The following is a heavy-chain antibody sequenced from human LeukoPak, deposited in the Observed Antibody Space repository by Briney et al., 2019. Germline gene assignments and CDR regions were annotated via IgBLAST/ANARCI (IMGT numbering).Heavy chain of an antibody. V-gene: IGHV3-21*01. CDR2: ISSSSSYI. CDR1: GFSLSAYN. D-gene: IGHD3-3*01. J-gene: IGHJ5*02. CDR3: ARDRSGDDDFWSGYTNYFDP. Sequence: PGGSLRLSCAASGFSLSAYNMNWVRQAPGKGLEWVSSISSSSSYIYYADSVKGRFTISRDNAKHSLYLQMNSLRAEDTAVYYCARDRSGDDDFWSGYTNYFDPWGQGTLVTVSS.